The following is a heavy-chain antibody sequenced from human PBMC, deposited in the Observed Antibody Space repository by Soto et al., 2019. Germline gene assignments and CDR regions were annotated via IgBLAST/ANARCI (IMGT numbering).Heavy chain of an antibody. CDR1: GGSISSYY. J-gene: IGHJ4*02. Sequence: SETLSLTCTVSGGSISSYYWSWIRQPPGKGLEWIGVFYNGGTTNYSPSLKSRVTISVDTSKNQFSLKLSSVTAADTAVYYCARWGAYNWNGPGYWGQGTLVTVSS. CDR2: FYNGGTT. CDR3: ARWGAYNWNGPGY. D-gene: IGHD1-20*01. V-gene: IGHV4-59*12.